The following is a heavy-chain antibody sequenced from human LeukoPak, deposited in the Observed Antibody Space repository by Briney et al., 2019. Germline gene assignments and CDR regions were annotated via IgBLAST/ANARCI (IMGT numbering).Heavy chain of an antibody. CDR2: MNPNSGNT. CDR1: GYTFTSYD. D-gene: IGHD5-24*01. CDR3: ARESGQMATIIY. V-gene: IGHV1-8*01. Sequence: ASVKVSCKASGYTFTSYDINWVRQATGQGLEWMGWMNPNSGNTGYAQKFQGRVTMTRNTSISTAYMELSSLRSEDTAVYYCARESGQMATIIYWGQGTLVTASS. J-gene: IGHJ4*02.